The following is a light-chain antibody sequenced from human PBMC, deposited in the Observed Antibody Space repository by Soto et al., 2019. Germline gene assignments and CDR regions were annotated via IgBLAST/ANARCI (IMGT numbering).Light chain of an antibody. Sequence: QSALTQPASVSGSPGQSITIACTRTSSDVGGYNYVSWYQQYPGKAPRLVISDVSNRPSGVSNRFSGSKSGNSASLTISGLQAEDEADYYCSSYTSSSTDVFGTGTKVTVL. CDR2: DVS. J-gene: IGLJ1*01. CDR3: SSYTSSSTDV. CDR1: SSDVGGYNY. V-gene: IGLV2-14*01.